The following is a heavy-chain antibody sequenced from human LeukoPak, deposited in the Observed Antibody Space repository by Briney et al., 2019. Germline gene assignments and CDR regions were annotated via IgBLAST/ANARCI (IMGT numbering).Heavy chain of an antibody. J-gene: IGHJ4*02. CDR2: IYYSGST. CDR1: GGSISSSSYY. Sequence: SETLSLTCTVSGGSISSSSYYWGWIRQPPGKGLEWIGSIYYSGSTNYNPSLKSRVTISVDTSKNQFSLKLSSVTAADTAVYYCARATGYSSRGYFDYWGQGTLVTVSS. D-gene: IGHD6-13*01. V-gene: IGHV4-39*07. CDR3: ARATGYSSRGYFDY.